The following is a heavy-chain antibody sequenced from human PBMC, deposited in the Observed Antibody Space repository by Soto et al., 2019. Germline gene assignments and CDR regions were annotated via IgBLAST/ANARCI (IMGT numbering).Heavy chain of an antibody. Sequence: GGFLRLSCAASGFTFSTYSMNWFRQAPGKGLEWVSSISSSSSYIYYADSVKGRFTISRDNAKNSLYLQMSSLRAEDTAVYYCARDLQPATMDVWGQGTTVTVSS. CDR1: GFTFSTYS. CDR3: ARDLQPATMDV. J-gene: IGHJ6*02. V-gene: IGHV3-21*01. D-gene: IGHD1-1*01. CDR2: ISSSSSYI.